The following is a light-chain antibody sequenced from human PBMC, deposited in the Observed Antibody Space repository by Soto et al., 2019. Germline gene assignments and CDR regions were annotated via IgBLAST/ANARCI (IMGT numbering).Light chain of an antibody. V-gene: IGKV3-15*01. J-gene: IGKJ1*01. CDR2: GAS. Sequence: EIVMTQSPATLSVYPGERATLSCRASQSVSSNLAWYQQKPGQAPRLLIYGASTRATGIPARFSGSGSGTEFTLTISSLQSEDFAIYYCQHYNNWPPWTFGQGTTVEIK. CDR1: QSVSSN. CDR3: QHYNNWPPWT.